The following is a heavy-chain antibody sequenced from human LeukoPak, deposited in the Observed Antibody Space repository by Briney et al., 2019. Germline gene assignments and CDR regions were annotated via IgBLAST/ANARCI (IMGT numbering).Heavy chain of an antibody. J-gene: IGHJ4*02. Sequence: ASVKVSCKASGYTFTSYDINWVRQATGQGPEWRLWMTTNSGNTGYAQKFQGRVTMTRNTSISTAYMELSSLRSEDTAVYYCARKLTMVRGVISSFSYWGQGTLVTVSS. D-gene: IGHD3-10*01. V-gene: IGHV1-8*01. CDR3: ARKLTMVRGVISSFSY. CDR1: GYTFTSYD. CDR2: MTTNSGNT.